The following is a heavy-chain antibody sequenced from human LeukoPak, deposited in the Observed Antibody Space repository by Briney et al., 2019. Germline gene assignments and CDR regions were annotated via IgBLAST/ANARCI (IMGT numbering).Heavy chain of an antibody. D-gene: IGHD6-13*01. J-gene: IGHJ5*02. Sequence: PSETLSLTCAVYGGSFSGYYWSWIRQPPGKGLEWIGEINHSGSTNYNPSLKSRVTISVDTSKNQFSLKLSSVTAADTAVYYCARVWRSSSWNWSDPWGQGTLVTVSS. CDR3: ARVWRSSSWNWSDP. CDR2: INHSGST. V-gene: IGHV4-34*01. CDR1: GGSFSGYY.